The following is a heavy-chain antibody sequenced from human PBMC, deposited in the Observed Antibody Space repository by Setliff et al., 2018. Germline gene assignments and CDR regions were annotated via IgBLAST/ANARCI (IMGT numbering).Heavy chain of an antibody. J-gene: IGHJ6*03. CDR1: GFTFSSYW. Sequence: GESLKISCAASGFTFSSYWMSWVRQAPGKGLEWVANIKQDGSEKYYVDSVKGRFIISRDNAKNSLYLQMNSLRAEDTAVYYCAREKMATNYYYYYMDVWGKGTTVTVSS. D-gene: IGHD5-12*01. CDR3: AREKMATNYYYYYMDV. V-gene: IGHV3-7*01. CDR2: IKQDGSEK.